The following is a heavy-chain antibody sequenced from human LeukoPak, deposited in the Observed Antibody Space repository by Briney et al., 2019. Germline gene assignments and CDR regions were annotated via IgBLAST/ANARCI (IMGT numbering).Heavy chain of an antibody. V-gene: IGHV3-49*03. CDR1: GFTFGDYA. CDR3: TRGPSYYYDSSGYYDY. D-gene: IGHD3-22*01. J-gene: IGHJ4*02. CDR2: IRSKAYGGTT. Sequence: HPGGSLRLSCTASGFTFGDYAMSWFRQAPGKGLEWVGFIRSKAYGGTTEYAASVKGRFTISRDDSKSIAYLQMNSLKTEDTAVYYFTRGPSYYYDSSGYYDYWGQGTLVTVSS.